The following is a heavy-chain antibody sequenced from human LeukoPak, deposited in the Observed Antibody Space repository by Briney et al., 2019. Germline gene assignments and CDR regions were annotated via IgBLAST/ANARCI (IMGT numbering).Heavy chain of an antibody. CDR3: AKPYYDILTGYYHTDY. CDR2: ISGSGGST. V-gene: IGHV3-23*01. J-gene: IGHJ4*02. D-gene: IGHD3-9*01. CDR1: GFTFSSYG. Sequence: GGTLRLSCAASGFTFSSYGMSWVRQAPGKGLEWVSAISGSGGSTYYVDSVKGRFTISRDNSKNTLYLQMNSLRAEDTAVYYCAKPYYDILTGYYHTDYWGQGTLVTVSS.